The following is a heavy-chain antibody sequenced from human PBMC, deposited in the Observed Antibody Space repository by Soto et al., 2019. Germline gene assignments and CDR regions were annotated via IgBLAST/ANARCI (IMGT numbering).Heavy chain of an antibody. V-gene: IGHV3-15*01. J-gene: IGHJ3*02. CDR3: TTQRNIHYYDSSGYYDAFDI. D-gene: IGHD3-22*01. CDR1: GFTFSNAW. Sequence: PGGSLRLSCAASGFTFSNAWMSWVRQAPGKGLEWVGRIKSKTDGGTTDYAAPVKGRFTISRDDSKNTLYLQMNSLETEDTAVYYCTTQRNIHYYDSSGYYDAFDIWGQGTMVTVSS. CDR2: IKSKTDGGTT.